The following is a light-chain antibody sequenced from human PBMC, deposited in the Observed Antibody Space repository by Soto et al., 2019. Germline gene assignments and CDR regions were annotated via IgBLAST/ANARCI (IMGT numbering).Light chain of an antibody. CDR2: EVS. CDR3: CSYAGSSTSWV. V-gene: IGLV2-23*02. CDR1: SSDVGSYNL. Sequence: QSALTQPASVSGSPGQSITISCTGTSSDVGSYNLVSWYQQHPGKAPKLMIYEVSKRPSGVSNRFSGSKSGNTASLTISGLQAEEEADYYCCSYAGSSTSWVFGGGTKLTVL. J-gene: IGLJ3*02.